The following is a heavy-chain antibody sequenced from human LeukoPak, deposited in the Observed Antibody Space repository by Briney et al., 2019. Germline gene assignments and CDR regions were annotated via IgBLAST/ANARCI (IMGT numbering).Heavy chain of an antibody. CDR1: FTFSXXX. CDR2: IKQDGSEK. Sequence: FTFSXXXXXXVXXXPGXXXXXLANIKQDGSEKYCVDSVKGRFTISRDNAKNSLYLQMNSLRAEDTAVYYCARFRPYYYDFDYWGQGTLVTVSS. V-gene: IGHV3-7*04. J-gene: IGHJ4*02. D-gene: IGHD3-22*01. CDR3: ARFRPYYYDFDY.